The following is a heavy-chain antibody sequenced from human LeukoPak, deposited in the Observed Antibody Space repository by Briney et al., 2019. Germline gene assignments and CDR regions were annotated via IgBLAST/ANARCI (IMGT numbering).Heavy chain of an antibody. V-gene: IGHV3-53*01. Sequence: GGSLRLSCAASGFTVSSNYMSWVRQAPGKGLEWVSVIYSGGSTYYADSAKGRFTISRDNSKNTLYLQMNSLRAEDTAVYYCARDKRGYSGYDYWGQGTLVTVSS. J-gene: IGHJ4*02. CDR1: GFTVSSNY. CDR3: ARDKRGYSGYDY. D-gene: IGHD5-12*01. CDR2: IYSGGST.